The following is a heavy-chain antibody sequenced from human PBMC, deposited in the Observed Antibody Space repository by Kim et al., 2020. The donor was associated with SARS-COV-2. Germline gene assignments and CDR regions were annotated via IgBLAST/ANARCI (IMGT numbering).Heavy chain of an antibody. CDR2: SNRSGTT. V-gene: IGHV4-34*01. J-gene: IGHJ4*02. Sequence: SETLSLTCAVYGGSFSGYFWSWIRQPPGRGLEWIGESNRSGTTNYNPSLKSRATTSIDTSKNQFSLWLSSVTAADTAVYYCARRKSGSREFDNWGQGTLVTVSS. CDR3: ARRKSGSREFDN. CDR1: GGSFSGYF. D-gene: IGHD1-26*01.